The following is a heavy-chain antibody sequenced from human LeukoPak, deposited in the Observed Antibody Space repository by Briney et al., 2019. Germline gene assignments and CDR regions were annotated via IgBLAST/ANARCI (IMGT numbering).Heavy chain of an antibody. CDR3: ARDRGYYYYGVDV. V-gene: IGHV3-30-3*01. J-gene: IGHJ6*02. CDR1: GITFRNYA. Sequence: GGSLRLSCAVSGITFRNYAMHWVRQPPGKGLEWLAVISYDGGYKEYAHSVKGRFTISRDNSKNTLYLQMNSLRAEDTAVYYCARDRGYYYYGVDVWGQGTTVTVSS. CDR2: ISYDGGYK.